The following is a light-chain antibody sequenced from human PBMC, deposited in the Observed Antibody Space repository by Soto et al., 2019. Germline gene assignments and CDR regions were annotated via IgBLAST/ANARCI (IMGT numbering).Light chain of an antibody. CDR1: SSNIGSMY. V-gene: IGLV1-51*02. J-gene: IGLJ3*02. CDR3: AAWDLSLSAVV. CDR2: ENY. Sequence: QSVLTQPPSVSAAPGQKVTISCSGTSSNIGSMYVSWYQQVPGTAPQLLIFENYKRPSGIPDRFSGSKSGTSATLAITGLQTGDEADYYCAAWDLSLSAVVFGGGTKLTVL.